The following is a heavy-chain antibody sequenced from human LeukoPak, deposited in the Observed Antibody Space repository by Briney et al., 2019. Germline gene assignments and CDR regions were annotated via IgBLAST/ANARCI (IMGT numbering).Heavy chain of an antibody. CDR1: GFIFDNYG. J-gene: IGHJ3*02. CDR3: ARRKGGHDFSTGYFTNAFDI. D-gene: IGHD3/OR15-3a*01. Sequence: PGGSLRLSCAASGFIFDNYGMSWVRQVPGKGLEWVAGIHWNGITTTYGESMKGRITISRDNAKNSLYLQMNSLTAADTAFYYCARRKGGHDFSTGYFTNAFDIWGQGTMVTVSS. CDR2: IHWNGITT. V-gene: IGHV3-20*04.